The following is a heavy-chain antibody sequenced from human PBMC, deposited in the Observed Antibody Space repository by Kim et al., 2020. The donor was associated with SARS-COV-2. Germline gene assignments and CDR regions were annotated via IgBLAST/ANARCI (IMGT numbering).Heavy chain of an antibody. D-gene: IGHD3-22*01. CDR2: INHSGST. Sequence: SETLSLTCAVYGGSFSGYYWSWIRQPPGKGLEWIGEINHSGSTNYNPSLKSRVTISVDTSKNQFSLKLSSVTAADTAVYYCARTYYYDSSGPHGAFDIWGQGTMVTVSS. CDR1: GGSFSGYY. V-gene: IGHV4-34*01. J-gene: IGHJ3*02. CDR3: ARTYYYDSSGPHGAFDI.